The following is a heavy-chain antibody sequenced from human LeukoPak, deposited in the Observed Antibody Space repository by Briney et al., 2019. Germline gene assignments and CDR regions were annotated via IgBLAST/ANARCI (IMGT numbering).Heavy chain of an antibody. D-gene: IGHD3-10*01. Sequence: ASVKVSCKATRYTFTSYDIHWVRQATGQELERMGWMNPNSGNTGYAQKFQGRVTMTRNTSISTAYMELSSLRSEDTAVYYCARGTTMVRGVPGVDYWGQGTLVTVSS. V-gene: IGHV1-8*01. CDR3: ARGTTMVRGVPGVDY. J-gene: IGHJ4*02. CDR1: RYTFTSYD. CDR2: MNPNSGNT.